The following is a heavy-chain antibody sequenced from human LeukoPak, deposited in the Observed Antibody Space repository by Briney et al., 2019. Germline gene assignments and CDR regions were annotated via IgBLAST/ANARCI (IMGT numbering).Heavy chain of an antibody. CDR3: ASAAGGSGSYYNGGFDY. CDR2: IYHSGST. J-gene: IGHJ4*02. CDR1: GGSISSSNW. D-gene: IGHD3-10*01. V-gene: IGHV4-4*02. Sequence: SGTLSLTCAVSGGSISSSNWWSWVRQPPGKGLEWIGEIYHSGSTNYNPSLKSRVTISVDTSKNQFSLKLNSVTAADTAVYYCASAAGGSGSYYNGGFDYWGQGTLVTVSS.